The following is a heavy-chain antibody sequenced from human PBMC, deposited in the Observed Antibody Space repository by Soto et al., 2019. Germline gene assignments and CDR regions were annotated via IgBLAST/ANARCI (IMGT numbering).Heavy chain of an antibody. CDR1: GGSISSGDYY. CDR2: IYYSGST. Sequence: QVQLQESGPGLVKPSQTLSLTCTVSGGSISSGDYYWSWIRQPPGKGLEWIGYIYYSGSTYYNPFLKSRVTISVDTSKNQFSLKLSSVTAADTAVYYCARNTYYYDNSGYYYAWFDPWGRGTLVTVSS. CDR3: ARNTYYYDNSGYYYAWFDP. D-gene: IGHD3-22*01. J-gene: IGHJ5*02. V-gene: IGHV4-30-4*01.